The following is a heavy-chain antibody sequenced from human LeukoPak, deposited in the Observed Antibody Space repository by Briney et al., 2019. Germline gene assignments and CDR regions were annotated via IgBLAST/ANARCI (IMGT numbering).Heavy chain of an antibody. D-gene: IGHD2-15*01. Sequence: SETLPLTCTVSGGSISSYYWSWVRQPAGKGLEWIGRIYSSGNTNYNPSLKSRVTMSVDTSRNQFSLKLSSVTAADTAVYYCARESVGHCSGGSCPYYFDYWGQGTLVTVSS. CDR2: IYSSGNT. V-gene: IGHV4-4*07. J-gene: IGHJ4*02. CDR3: ARESVGHCSGGSCPYYFDY. CDR1: GGSISSYY.